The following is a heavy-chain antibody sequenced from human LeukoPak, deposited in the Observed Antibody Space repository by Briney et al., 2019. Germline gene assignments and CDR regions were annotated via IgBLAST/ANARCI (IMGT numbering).Heavy chain of an antibody. J-gene: IGHJ4*02. CDR2: IQFAGSYE. CDR1: GFTFSNYD. Sequence: QPGGSLTLSCAASGFTFSNYDMHWLRQSPGKGLEWWAFIQFAGSYEYYSDSVKGRFTISRDKSKNTVYLQMNSMRPEDTTVYYCAKDHWLRFDYWGQGTLVTVSS. CDR3: AKDHWLRFDY. D-gene: IGHD1-1*01. V-gene: IGHV3-30*02.